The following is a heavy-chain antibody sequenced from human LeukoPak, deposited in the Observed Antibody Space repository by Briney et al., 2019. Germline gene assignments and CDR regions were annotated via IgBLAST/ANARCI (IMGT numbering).Heavy chain of an antibody. CDR2: INPNSGGT. V-gene: IGHV1-2*02. J-gene: IGHJ4*02. CDR1: GYTFTGYY. D-gene: IGHD5-18*01. Sequence: ASVKVSCKASGYTFTGYYMHWVRQAPGQGLEWMGWINPNSGGTNYAQKFQGRVTMTRDTSISTAYMEMSRLRSDDTAVYYCAKDGGRGFNYGLYYFDHWGEGTLVTVSS. CDR3: AKDGGRGFNYGLYYFDH.